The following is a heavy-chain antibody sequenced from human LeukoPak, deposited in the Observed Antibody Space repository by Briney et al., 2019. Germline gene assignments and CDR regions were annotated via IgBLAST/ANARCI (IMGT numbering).Heavy chain of an antibody. V-gene: IGHV1-69*05. CDR2: IIPIFGTA. J-gene: IGHJ4*02. Sequence: GASVKVSCKASGGTFSSYAISWVRQAPGQGLEWMGRIIPIFGTANYAQKFQGRVTITTDESTSTAYMELSSLRSEDTAVYYCARACYDYVWGSYRLGLCYWGQGTLVTVSS. CDR3: ARACYDYVWGSYRLGLCY. CDR1: GGTFSSYA. D-gene: IGHD3-16*02.